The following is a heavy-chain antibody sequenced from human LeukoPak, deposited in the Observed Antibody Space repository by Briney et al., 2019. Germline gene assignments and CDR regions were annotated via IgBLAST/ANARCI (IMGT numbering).Heavy chain of an antibody. CDR3: AHLDSSGYYSSRQYAFDI. Sequence: GGSLRLSCAASGFTFDDYAMHWVRQAPGKGLEWVSLISGDGGSTYYADSVKGRFTISRDNSKNSLYLQMNSLRTEDTALYYCAHLDSSGYYSSRQYAFDIWGQGTMVTVSS. D-gene: IGHD3-22*01. J-gene: IGHJ3*02. CDR2: ISGDGGST. CDR1: GFTFDDYA. V-gene: IGHV3-43*02.